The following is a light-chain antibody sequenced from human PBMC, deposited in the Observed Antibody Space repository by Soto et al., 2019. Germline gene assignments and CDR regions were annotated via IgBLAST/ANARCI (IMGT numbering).Light chain of an antibody. CDR3: QQYDNSPLT. J-gene: IGKJ4*01. Sequence: DIVLTQSPGTLSLSPGERAALSCRASQRVGSSYLAWYQQKPGQAPRLLIYGASNRATGIADRFSGSGSGTDFTLTISRLEPEDFAVYYCQQYDNSPLTFGGGTKVEIK. V-gene: IGKV3-20*01. CDR2: GAS. CDR1: QRVGSSY.